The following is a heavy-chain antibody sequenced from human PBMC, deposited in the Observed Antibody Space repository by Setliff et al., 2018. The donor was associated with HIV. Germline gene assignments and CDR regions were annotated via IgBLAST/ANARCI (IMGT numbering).Heavy chain of an antibody. CDR1: GYSFTSYW. CDR3: ARHQEWELLFGY. Sequence: GESLKISCKGSGYSFTSYWISWVRQMPGKGLEWMGRIDPSDSYTNYSPSFQGHVTISADKSISTAYLQWGSLKASDTAMYYCARHQEWELLFGYWGQGTRVTVS. V-gene: IGHV5-10-1*01. CDR2: IDPSDSYT. D-gene: IGHD1-26*01. J-gene: IGHJ4*02.